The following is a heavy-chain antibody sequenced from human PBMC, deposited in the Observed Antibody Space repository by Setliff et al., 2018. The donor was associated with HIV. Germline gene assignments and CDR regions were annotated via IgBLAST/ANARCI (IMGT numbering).Heavy chain of an antibody. D-gene: IGHD6-19*01. CDR1: GYTFTDYG. J-gene: IGHJ2*01. V-gene: IGHV1-18*01. CDR2: ISAYNGNT. CDR3: ARYGSGWPLWYFDL. Sequence: ASVKVSCKASGYTFTDYGISWVRQAPGQGLEWMGWISAYNGNTNYAQKLQGRVTMTTDTSTSTAYMELRSLRSDDTAVYYCARYGSGWPLWYFDLWGRGTLVTVSS.